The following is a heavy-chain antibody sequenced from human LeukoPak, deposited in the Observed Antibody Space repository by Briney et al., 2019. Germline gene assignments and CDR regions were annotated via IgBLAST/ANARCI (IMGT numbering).Heavy chain of an antibody. CDR1: GFTVSSNY. J-gene: IGHJ4*02. CDR3: ARDLRKMATGPGY. CDR2: IYSGGST. D-gene: IGHD5-24*01. V-gene: IGHV3-53*01. Sequence: GGSLRLSCAASGFTVSSNYMSWVRQAPGKGLEWVSVIYSGGSTYYADSVKGRFTISRDNSKNTLYLQMNSLRAEDTAVYYCARDLRKMATGPGYWGQGTLVTVSS.